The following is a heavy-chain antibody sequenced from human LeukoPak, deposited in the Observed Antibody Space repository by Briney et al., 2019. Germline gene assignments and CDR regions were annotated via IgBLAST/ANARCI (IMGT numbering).Heavy chain of an antibody. Sequence: GGSLRLPCAASGFTFSSYWMSWVRQAPGKGLEWVANIKQEGSEKYYVDSVKGRFTISRDNAKNSLYLQMNSLRAEDTAVYYCARDQEGYDFWSGYYTDFDYWGQGTLVTVSS. CDR2: IKQEGSEK. J-gene: IGHJ4*02. D-gene: IGHD3-3*01. CDR1: GFTFSSYW. CDR3: ARDQEGYDFWSGYYTDFDY. V-gene: IGHV3-7*01.